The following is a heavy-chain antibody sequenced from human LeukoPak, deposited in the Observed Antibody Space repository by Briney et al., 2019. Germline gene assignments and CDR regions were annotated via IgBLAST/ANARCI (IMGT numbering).Heavy chain of an antibody. D-gene: IGHD2-2*01. Sequence: ASVKVSCKASGYCFTAYYINWVRQAPGQGLEWMGWLNPNSGGTNYAQKFQGRVTMTRDTSISTDYMEVSRLRSDDTHVYYCARAKSQDCSIVNCQEWFDPWGQGTLVTVSS. J-gene: IGHJ5*02. CDR1: GYCFTAYY. V-gene: IGHV1-2*02. CDR2: LNPNSGGT. CDR3: ARAKSQDCSIVNCQEWFDP.